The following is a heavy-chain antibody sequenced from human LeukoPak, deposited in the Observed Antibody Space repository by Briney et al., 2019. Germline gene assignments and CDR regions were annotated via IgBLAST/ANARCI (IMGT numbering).Heavy chain of an antibody. CDR3: AIIDGYNRAFDY. D-gene: IGHD5-24*01. V-gene: IGHV1-24*01. J-gene: IGHJ4*02. CDR1: GYTLTKLS. Sequence: ASVKVSCKVSGYTLTKLSMHWVRQAPGKGLEWMGGFDPEDGETIYAQKFQGRVTITEDTSTDTAYMELSSLRSEDTAVYYCAIIDGYNRAFDYWGQGTLVTVSS. CDR2: FDPEDGET.